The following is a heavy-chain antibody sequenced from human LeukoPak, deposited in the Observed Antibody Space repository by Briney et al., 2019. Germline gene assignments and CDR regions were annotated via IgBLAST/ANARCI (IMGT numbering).Heavy chain of an antibody. Sequence: PGGSLRLSCADSGFTLSSYSMNWVPQAPGKGREWISYISGIGSIIYYADSLKGRFTISRDNVKNSLYLQMNSLRVDDTPVYSCARGGDFVVMAGAWGDAFDVWGQGTLVTVSS. D-gene: IGHD2-15*01. CDR3: ARGGDFVVMAGAWGDAFDV. CDR2: ISGIGSII. J-gene: IGHJ3*01. V-gene: IGHV3-48*01. CDR1: GFTLSSYS.